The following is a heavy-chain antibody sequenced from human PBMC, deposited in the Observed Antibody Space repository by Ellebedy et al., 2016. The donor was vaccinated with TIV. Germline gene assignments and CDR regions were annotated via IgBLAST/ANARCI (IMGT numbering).Heavy chain of an antibody. CDR2: ISYTGGSQ. J-gene: IGHJ4*02. D-gene: IGHD1-26*01. CDR3: AGEVGPRQINS. CDR1: GFTFSSHA. Sequence: GESLMISCAVSGFTFSSHAMHWVRQAPGKGLEWVATISYTGGSQNYADSVKGRFTISRDNSKDTLYLQMTSLRPADTAVYYCAGEVGPRQINSWGQGTQVTVSS. V-gene: IGHV3-30-3*01.